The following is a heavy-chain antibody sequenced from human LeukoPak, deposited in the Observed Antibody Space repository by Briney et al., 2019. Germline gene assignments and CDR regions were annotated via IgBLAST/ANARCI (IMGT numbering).Heavy chain of an antibody. J-gene: IGHJ4*02. Sequence: GGSLRLSCAASGYTFSSYSMNWVRQAPGKGLEWVSSISSSSSYIYYADSVKRRFTISRDNAKNSLYLQMNSLRAEDTAVYYCARDRGDLDYWGQGTLVTVSS. V-gene: IGHV3-21*01. CDR3: ARDRGDLDY. CDR2: ISSSSSYI. CDR1: GYTFSSYS. D-gene: IGHD3-10*01.